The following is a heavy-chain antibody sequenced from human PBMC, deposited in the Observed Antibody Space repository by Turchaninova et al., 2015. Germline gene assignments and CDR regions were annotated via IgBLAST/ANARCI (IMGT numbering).Heavy chain of an antibody. CDR2: INHSGST. D-gene: IGHD6-13*01. CDR3: ARVNSGAAAGTLDY. Sequence: QAQLKQWGAGLLKPSETLYPTCAVFGGSFSGYYWSRIRQPPGKGREWIGEINHSGSTNYNPSLKSRVTISVDTSKNQFSLKLSSVTAADTAVYYCARVNSGAAAGTLDYWGQGTLVTVSS. CDR1: GGSFSGYY. V-gene: IGHV4-34*01. J-gene: IGHJ4*02.